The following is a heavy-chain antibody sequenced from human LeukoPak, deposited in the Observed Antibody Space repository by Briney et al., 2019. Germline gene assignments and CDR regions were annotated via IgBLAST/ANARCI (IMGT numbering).Heavy chain of an antibody. Sequence: ASVKDSCKASGYTFTSYYMHWVRQAPGQGLEWMGIINPSSGSTSCAQKFQGRVTMTRDTSTSTVYMELSTLRSEDTAVYYCAREKGIKSPFDYWGQGILVIVSS. CDR3: AREKGIKSPFDY. CDR1: GYTFTSYY. D-gene: IGHD5-24*01. CDR2: INPSSGST. V-gene: IGHV1-46*01. J-gene: IGHJ4*02.